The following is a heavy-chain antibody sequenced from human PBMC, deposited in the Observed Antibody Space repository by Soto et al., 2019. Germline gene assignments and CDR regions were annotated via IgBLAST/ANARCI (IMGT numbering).Heavy chain of an antibody. J-gene: IGHJ4*02. CDR3: LKGGPYYDFCLYS. CDR2: ISGSGGAT. Sequence: PGGSLRLSCAASGFTFRSYAMSWVRQAPGKGLEWVSAISGSGGATYFADSVKGRFTISRDNSKNALYLQMNSLRVEDTALYYWLKGGPYYDFCLYSWGQGTPVTVSS. V-gene: IGHV3-23*01. CDR1: GFTFRSYA. D-gene: IGHD3-3*01.